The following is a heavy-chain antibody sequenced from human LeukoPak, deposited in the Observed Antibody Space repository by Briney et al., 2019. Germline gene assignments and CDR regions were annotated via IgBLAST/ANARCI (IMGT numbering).Heavy chain of an antibody. CDR1: GYTFAGYY. D-gene: IGHD6-19*01. J-gene: IGHJ4*02. CDR2: INPNSGGT. CDR3: ARGVLAIAVAVHFDC. V-gene: IGHV1-2*02. Sequence: ASVKVSCKASGYTFAGYYMHWVRQAPGQGLEWMGWINPNSGGTNYAQKFQGRVTMTRDTSISTAYMELSRLRSDDTAVYYCARGVLAIAVAVHFDCWGQGTLVTVSS.